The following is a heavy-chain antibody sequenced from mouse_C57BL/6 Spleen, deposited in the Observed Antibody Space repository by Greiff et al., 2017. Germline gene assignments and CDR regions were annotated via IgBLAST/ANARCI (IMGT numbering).Heavy chain of an antibody. D-gene: IGHD2-3*01. V-gene: IGHV1-15*01. J-gene: IGHJ4*01. CDR2: IDPETGGT. Sequence: QVQLQQSGAELVRPGASVTLSCKASGYTFTDYEMHWVQQTPVHGLEWIGAIDPETGGTAYNQKFKGKAILTADKSSSTAYMELRSLTSADSAVYDCTSWNEGYYGYAMDDWGQGTSVTVSS. CDR3: TSWNEGYYGYAMDD. CDR1: GYTFTDYE.